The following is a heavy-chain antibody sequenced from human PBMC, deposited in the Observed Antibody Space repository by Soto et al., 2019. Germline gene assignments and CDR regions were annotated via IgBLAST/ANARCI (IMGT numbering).Heavy chain of an antibody. CDR3: ARESEDLTSNFDY. V-gene: IGHV3-21*06. Sequence: PCGCMRLSCAACGLTFTRYSMNWVRQAPGKGLEWVSSISSTTNYIYYGDSMKGRFTISRDNAKNSLYLEMNSLRAEDTAVYYCARESEDLTSNFDYWGQGTLVTVSS. CDR1: GLTFTRYS. J-gene: IGHJ4*02. CDR2: ISSTTNYI.